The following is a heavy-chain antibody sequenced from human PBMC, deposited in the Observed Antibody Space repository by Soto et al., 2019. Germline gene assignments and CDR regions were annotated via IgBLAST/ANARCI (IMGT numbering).Heavy chain of an antibody. V-gene: IGHV4-59*08. CDR1: GGSMDTYY. D-gene: IGHD3-22*01. CDR3: ARLGGYYQSLDT. Sequence: SXTLSLTCTVSGGSMDTYYWSWIRQPPVKGLQWIGYIYYSGSTTYSPSLKSRVTISVDRSKNQFSLKLASVTAADTAVYYCARLGGYYQSLDTWGQGTLVTV. CDR2: IYYSGST. J-gene: IGHJ5*02.